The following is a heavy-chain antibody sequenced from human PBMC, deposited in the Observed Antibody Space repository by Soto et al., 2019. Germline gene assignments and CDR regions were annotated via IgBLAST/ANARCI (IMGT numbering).Heavy chain of an antibody. CDR1: GFTVCTYA. V-gene: IGHV3-23*01. D-gene: IGHD1-1*01. Sequence: LRLSCAASGFTVCTYAMSWVRQAPGKGLEWVSAISGSGGSTYYADSVKGRFTIATDNSKTTLYLQMNNLRAEDTAVYYCAKDEVPLSAFDIWGQGTMVTVSS. J-gene: IGHJ3*02. CDR2: ISGSGGST. CDR3: AKDEVPLSAFDI.